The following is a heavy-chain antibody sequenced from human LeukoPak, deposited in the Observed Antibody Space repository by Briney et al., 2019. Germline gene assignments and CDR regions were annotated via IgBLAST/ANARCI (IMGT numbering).Heavy chain of an antibody. CDR3: AREPQGPPYYYYGMDV. Sequence: PSQTLSLTCTVSGGSISSGSYYWSWIRQPAGKGLEWIGRIYTSGSTNYNPSLKSRVTISVDTSKNQFSLKLSSVTAADTAVYYCAREPQGPPYYYYGMDVWGQGTMVTVSS. V-gene: IGHV4-61*02. CDR1: GGSISSGSYY. CDR2: IYTSGST. J-gene: IGHJ6*02. D-gene: IGHD3-16*01.